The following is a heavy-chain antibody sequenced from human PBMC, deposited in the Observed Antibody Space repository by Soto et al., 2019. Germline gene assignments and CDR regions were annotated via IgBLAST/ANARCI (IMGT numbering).Heavy chain of an antibody. D-gene: IGHD6-13*01. J-gene: IGHJ6*02. Sequence: GGSLRLSXAASGFTFSSYGMHWVRQAPGKGLEWVAVISYDGSNKYYADSVKGRFTISRDNSKNTLYLQMNSLRAEDTAVYYCAKDKGRKQLVGYYYYGMDVWGQGTTVTVSS. CDR1: GFTFSSYG. CDR2: ISYDGSNK. CDR3: AKDKGRKQLVGYYYYGMDV. V-gene: IGHV3-30*18.